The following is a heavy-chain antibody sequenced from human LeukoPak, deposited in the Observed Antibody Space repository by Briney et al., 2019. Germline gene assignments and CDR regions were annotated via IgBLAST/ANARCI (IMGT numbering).Heavy chain of an antibody. CDR1: GFTFSSYG. J-gene: IGHJ4*02. D-gene: IGHD2-15*01. V-gene: IGHV3-33*01. CDR3: ARQHCSGGDCYFFD. Sequence: GGSLRLSCAASGFTFSSYGMHWVRQAPGKGLEWVALIWYDGSNKYYADSVKGRFTISRDNSKNTLYLQLNSLRAEDTAVYYCARQHCSGGDCYFFDWGQGTLVTVSS. CDR2: IWYDGSNK.